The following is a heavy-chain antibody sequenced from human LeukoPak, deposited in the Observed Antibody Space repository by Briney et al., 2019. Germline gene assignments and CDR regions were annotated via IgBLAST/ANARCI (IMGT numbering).Heavy chain of an antibody. CDR1: GYRFTSYW. CDR2: IYPGDSDT. D-gene: IGHD4-17*01. Sequence: GESLKISCKGSGYRFTSYWIGWVRPMPGKGLEWMGIIYPGDSDTRYSASFQGQVTISADKSISTAYLQWSSLKASDTAMYYCARLERGDYTLNDAFDIWGQGTMVTVSS. V-gene: IGHV5-51*01. J-gene: IGHJ3*02. CDR3: ARLERGDYTLNDAFDI.